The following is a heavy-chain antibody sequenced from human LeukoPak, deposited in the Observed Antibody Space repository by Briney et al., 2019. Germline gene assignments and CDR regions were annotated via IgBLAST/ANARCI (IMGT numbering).Heavy chain of an antibody. D-gene: IGHD5-18*01. CDR3: ASGYSYFYYYGMDV. Sequence: ASVKVSCKASGYTFTGYYMHWVRQAPGQGLEWMGWISAYNGNTNYAQKLQGRVTMTTDTSTSTAYMELRSLRSDDTAVYHCASGYSYFYYYGMDVWGQGTTVTVSS. J-gene: IGHJ6*02. V-gene: IGHV1-18*04. CDR2: ISAYNGNT. CDR1: GYTFTGYY.